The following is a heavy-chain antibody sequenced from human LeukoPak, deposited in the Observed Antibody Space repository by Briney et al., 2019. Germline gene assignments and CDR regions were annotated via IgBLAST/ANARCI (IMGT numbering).Heavy chain of an antibody. CDR1: GGSISSGDSY. Sequence: SQTLSLTCTVSGGSISSGDSYWSWIRQLPGKGLEWIGYIYYSGTTYYNPSLKSRLTISVDTSKNQFSLKLSSVTAADTAVYYCARNGYCSGGSCYSNNAFDIWGQGTMVTVSS. CDR2: IYYSGTT. CDR3: ARNGYCSGGSCYSNNAFDI. D-gene: IGHD2-15*01. V-gene: IGHV4-31*03. J-gene: IGHJ3*02.